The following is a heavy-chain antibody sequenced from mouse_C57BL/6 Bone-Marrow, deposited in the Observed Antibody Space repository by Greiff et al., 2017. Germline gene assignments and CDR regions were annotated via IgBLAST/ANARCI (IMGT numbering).Heavy chain of an antibody. J-gene: IGHJ3*01. CDR2: ISNLAYSI. Sequence: EVMLVESGGGLVQPGGSLKLSCAASGFTFSDYGMAWVRQAPRKGPEWVAFISNLAYSIYYADTVTGRFTISRENAKNTLYLEMSSLRSEDTAMYYCAKGDGFAYWGQGTLVTVSA. CDR3: AKGDGFAY. V-gene: IGHV5-15*04. D-gene: IGHD3-3*01. CDR1: GFTFSDYG.